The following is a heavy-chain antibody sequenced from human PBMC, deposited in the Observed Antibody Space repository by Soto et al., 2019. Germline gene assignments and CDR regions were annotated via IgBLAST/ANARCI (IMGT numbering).Heavy chain of an antibody. V-gene: IGHV4-59*08. CDR3: ASIFSPKNWFDP. CDR2: IYYSGST. CDR1: GGSIRSYY. J-gene: IGHJ5*02. Sequence: SETLSLTCTVSGGSIRSYYWSWIRQPPGKGLEWIGYIYYSGSTNYNPSLKSRVTISVDTSKNQFSLKLSSVTAADTAVYYCASIFSPKNWFDPWGQGTLVTVSS. D-gene: IGHD3-9*01.